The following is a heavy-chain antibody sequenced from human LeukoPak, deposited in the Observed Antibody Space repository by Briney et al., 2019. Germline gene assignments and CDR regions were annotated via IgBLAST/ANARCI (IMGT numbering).Heavy chain of an antibody. CDR1: GFTFSSYW. Sequence: GGSLRLSCAVSGFTFSSYWMSWVRQAPGNGLEWVANINKDGSEKEYVDSVKGQFTISRDNGKKSLYLQMNSLRAEDTAVYFCARETYRLDPWGQGTLVTVSS. CDR2: INKDGSEK. D-gene: IGHD2-2*01. CDR3: ARETYRLDP. V-gene: IGHV3-7*03. J-gene: IGHJ5*02.